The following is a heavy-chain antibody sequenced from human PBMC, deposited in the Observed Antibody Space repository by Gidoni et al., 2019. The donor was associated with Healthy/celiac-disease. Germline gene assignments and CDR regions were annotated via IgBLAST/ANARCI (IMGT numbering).Heavy chain of an antibody. CDR2: ITHTGST. Sequence: GPSFSGYYWSWIRQSPGRGLEWIAEITHTGSTNYKPSLRSRVTISVDASKNQFSLQLRSVTAADTAVYYCARGRYHDSSGFPYWGQGTLVTVSS. CDR1: GPSFSGYY. CDR3: ARGRYHDSSGFPY. V-gene: IGHV4-34*01. J-gene: IGHJ4*02. D-gene: IGHD3-22*01.